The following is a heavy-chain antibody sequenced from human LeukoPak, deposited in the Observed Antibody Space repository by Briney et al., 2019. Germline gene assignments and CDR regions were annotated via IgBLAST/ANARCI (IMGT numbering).Heavy chain of an antibody. D-gene: IGHD6-13*01. CDR3: ANTPYIAAAVPRRSTD. J-gene: IGHJ4*02. CDR2: ISYDGSNK. Sequence: GGSLRLSCAASGFTFSTSDMHWVRQAPGKGLEWVAVISYDGSNKYYADSVKGRFTISRDNSKNTLYLQMNSLRAEDTAVYYCANTPYIAAAVPRRSTDWGQGTLVTVSS. V-gene: IGHV3-30*18. CDR1: GFTFSTSD.